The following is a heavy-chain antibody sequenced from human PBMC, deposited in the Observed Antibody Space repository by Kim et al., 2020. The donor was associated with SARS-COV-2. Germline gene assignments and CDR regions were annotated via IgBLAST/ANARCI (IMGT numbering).Heavy chain of an antibody. CDR2: ISYDGSNK. V-gene: IGHV3-30*18. CDR1: GFTFSSYG. D-gene: IGHD5-18*01. CDR3: AKDLDTAMTYYFDY. J-gene: IGHJ4*02. Sequence: GGSLRLSCAASGFTFSSYGMHWVRQAPGKGLEWVAVISYDGSNKYYADSVKGRFTISRDNSKNTLYLQMNSLRAEDTAVYYCAKDLDTAMTYYFDYWGQGTLVTVSS.